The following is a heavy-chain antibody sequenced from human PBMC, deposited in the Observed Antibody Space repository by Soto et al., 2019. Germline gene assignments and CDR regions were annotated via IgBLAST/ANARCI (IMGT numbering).Heavy chain of an antibody. CDR1: GLTFSNAW. CDR3: ATRPAPYYADWSLDY. J-gene: IGHJ4*02. Sequence: EVQLVESGGDLVKPGGSLRLSCAASGLTFSNAWMTWVRQAPGKGLEWVGRIKSNTDGGALDYAAPLKGRFTISRDDSRRPLYLLLNSLKPEDTAVYYCATRPAPYYADWSLDYWGQGTLVTVSS. CDR2: IKSNTDGGAL. D-gene: IGHD3-16*01. V-gene: IGHV3-15*01.